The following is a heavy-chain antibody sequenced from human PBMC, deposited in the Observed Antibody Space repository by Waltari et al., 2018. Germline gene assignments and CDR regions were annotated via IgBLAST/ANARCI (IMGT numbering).Heavy chain of an antibody. CDR1: GGTLRGHS. CDR2: IITRGGRI. D-gene: IGHD3-16*01. CDR3: ARGEYNFAWGCSWDV. Sequence: QVQLVQSGAEVKKTGSSVEVSCKASGGTLRGHSTAWVRQPPGQGLEWVGCIITRGGRIDLAQESQDRVSITTDESTDTAYMELSSLTNEDTGVYYCARGEYNFAWGCSWDVWGKGTTVTVSS. J-gene: IGHJ6*04. V-gene: IGHV1-69*05.